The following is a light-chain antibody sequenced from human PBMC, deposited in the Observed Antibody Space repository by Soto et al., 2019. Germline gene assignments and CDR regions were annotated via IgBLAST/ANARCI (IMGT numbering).Light chain of an antibody. Sequence: QSVLTQPPSASGSPGQSVTISCTGTNSDIGAYNYVSWYRQYPDKAPKLLVYQVTKRPSGVPDRFSGSKSGNTAALTVSGLQAEDEAVYYCCSFAGSSTSFGGGTQLTVL. V-gene: IGLV2-8*01. CDR2: QVT. CDR3: CSFAGSSTS. J-gene: IGLJ3*02. CDR1: NSDIGAYNY.